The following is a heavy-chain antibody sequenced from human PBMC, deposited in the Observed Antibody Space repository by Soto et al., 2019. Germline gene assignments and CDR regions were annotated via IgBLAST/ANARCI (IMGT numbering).Heavy chain of an antibody. CDR2: IKSKTDGGTT. CDR1: GFTFSNAW. J-gene: IGHJ6*02. CDR3: TGGYYDFWSGPYGMDV. V-gene: IGHV3-15*07. Sequence: GGSLRLSCAASGFTFSNAWMNWVRQAPGKGLEWVGRIKSKTDGGTTDYAAPVKGRFTISRDDSKNTLYLQMNSLKTEDTAVYYCTGGYYDFWSGPYGMDVWGQGTTVTVSS. D-gene: IGHD3-3*01.